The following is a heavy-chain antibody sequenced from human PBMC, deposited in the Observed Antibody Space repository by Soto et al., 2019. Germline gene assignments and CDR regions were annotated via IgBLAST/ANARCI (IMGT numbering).Heavy chain of an antibody. Sequence: WGSLLLSCAAYVFNFSSYAMSWVRQAPGKGLDWVSAISGSGGSTYYADSVKGRFTISRDNSKNTLYLQMNSLRAEDTAVYYCEKTGYDTARVNWFDPWGQGTLVTVSS. J-gene: IGHJ5*02. CDR1: VFNFSSYA. V-gene: IGHV3-23*01. D-gene: IGHD3-9*01. CDR2: ISGSGGST. CDR3: EKTGYDTARVNWFDP.